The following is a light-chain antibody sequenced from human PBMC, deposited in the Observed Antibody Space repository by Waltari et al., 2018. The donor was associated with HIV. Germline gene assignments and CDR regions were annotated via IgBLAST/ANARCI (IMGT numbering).Light chain of an antibody. Sequence: QSALTQPPSASGSPGQSVTISCTGTSSDVGAYNYVSWYQQYPGKAPKLMIYEVTKRPSGVPVPFSDAKSGNPASLTVSGLHAEDEADYYCSSYAGSKVLFGGGTELTVL. V-gene: IGLV2-8*01. J-gene: IGLJ2*01. CDR2: EVT. CDR1: SSDVGAYNY. CDR3: SSYAGSKVL.